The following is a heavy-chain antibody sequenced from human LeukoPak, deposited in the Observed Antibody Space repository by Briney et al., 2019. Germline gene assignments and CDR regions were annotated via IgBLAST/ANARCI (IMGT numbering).Heavy chain of an antibody. CDR3: TAGHYSSL. CDR2: IKSEADGGTT. D-gene: IGHD6-13*01. J-gene: IGHJ4*02. V-gene: IGHV3-15*01. Sequence: GESPRLSCVASEFTFSTSYMRWVRQAPGKGLEWVGHIKSEADGGTTHYAAPVRGRFTISRDASKNILYLQLDSLKPEDTGLYYCTAGHYSSLWGQGTPVTVSS. CDR1: EFTFSTSY.